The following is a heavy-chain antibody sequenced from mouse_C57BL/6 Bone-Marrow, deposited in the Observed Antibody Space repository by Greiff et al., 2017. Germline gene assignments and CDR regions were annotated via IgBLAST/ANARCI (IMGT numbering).Heavy chain of an antibody. V-gene: IGHV1-55*01. CDR3: ARQPIYYGYHFDY. CDR1: GYTFTSYW. Sequence: VQLQQSGAELVKPGASVTMSCKASGYTFTSYWITWVKQTPGQGLEWIGDIYPGSGSTNYNEKFKSKATLTVDPSSSTAYMQLSSLTSEDSAVXYCARQPIYYGYHFDYWGQGTTLTVSA. D-gene: IGHD2-2*01. J-gene: IGHJ2*01. CDR2: IYPGSGST.